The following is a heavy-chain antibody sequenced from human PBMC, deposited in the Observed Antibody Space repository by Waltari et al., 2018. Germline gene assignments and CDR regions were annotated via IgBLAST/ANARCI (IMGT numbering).Heavy chain of an antibody. CDR2: INAGNGNT. CDR1: GYTFTSYA. J-gene: IGHJ5*02. CDR3: ARDEARGSSSWSFDP. D-gene: IGHD6-13*01. V-gene: IGHV1-3*01. Sequence: QVQLVQSGAEVKKPGASVKVSCKAYGYTFTSYAMHWLRQAPGQRLEWMGWINAGNGNTKYSQKFQGRVTITRDTSASTAYMELSSLRSEDTAVYYCARDEARGSSSWSFDPWGQGTLVTVSS.